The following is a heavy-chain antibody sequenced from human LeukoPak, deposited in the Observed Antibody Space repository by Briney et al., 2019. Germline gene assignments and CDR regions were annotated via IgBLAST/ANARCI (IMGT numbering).Heavy chain of an antibody. CDR2: ISAYTGDT. CDR3: ARLGTDY. J-gene: IGHJ4*02. CDR1: GYTFSSYG. D-gene: IGHD3-16*01. V-gene: IGHV1-18*01. Sequence: ASVKVSCKASGYTFSSYGLSWVRQAPGQGLEWMGWISAYTGDTLYAQNLLGRVTMTTDTSTSTAYMELRTLRSDDTAVYFCARLGTDYWGQGTLVVVSS.